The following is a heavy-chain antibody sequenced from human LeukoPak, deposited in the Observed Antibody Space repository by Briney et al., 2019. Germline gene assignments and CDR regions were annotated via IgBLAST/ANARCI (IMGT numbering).Heavy chain of an antibody. Sequence: SETLSLTCTVSGGSISSYYRSWIRQPPGKGLEWIGYIYYSGSTNYNPSLKSRVTISVDTSKNQFSLKLSSVTAADTAVYYCARHYSSSWYGINDAFDIWGQGTMVTVSS. J-gene: IGHJ3*02. CDR3: ARHYSSSWYGINDAFDI. CDR2: IYYSGST. V-gene: IGHV4-59*01. D-gene: IGHD6-13*01. CDR1: GGSISSYY.